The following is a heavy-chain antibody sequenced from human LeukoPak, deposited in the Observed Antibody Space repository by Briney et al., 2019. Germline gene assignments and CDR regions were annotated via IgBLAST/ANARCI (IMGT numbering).Heavy chain of an antibody. J-gene: IGHJ4*02. V-gene: IGHV1-2*02. Sequence: ASVKVSCKASGYTFTGDYMHWVRQAPGQGLEGRGWINPNSGGTSYAQKVQGRVTMTRDTSISTAYMELRRLRSDDTAVYYCARGAGRDGYNFGYWGQGTLVTVSS. CDR3: ARGAGRDGYNFGY. D-gene: IGHD5-24*01. CDR2: INPNSGGT. CDR1: GYTFTGDY.